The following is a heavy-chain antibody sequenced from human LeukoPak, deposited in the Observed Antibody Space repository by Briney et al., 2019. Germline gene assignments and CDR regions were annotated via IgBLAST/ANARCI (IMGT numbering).Heavy chain of an antibody. Sequence: HAGGSLRLSCAASGFTFSSYAMYWVRQPPGKGLEWVSCIFGSGRSTHYADSVKGRFTISRDNSKNTVYLQMNSLRAEDTALYHCARGYSSGWSPFENYYYYGMDVWGQGTTVTVSS. CDR3: ARGYSSGWSPFENYYYYGMDV. D-gene: IGHD6-19*01. CDR1: GFTFSSYA. V-gene: IGHV3-23*01. CDR2: IFGSGRST. J-gene: IGHJ6*02.